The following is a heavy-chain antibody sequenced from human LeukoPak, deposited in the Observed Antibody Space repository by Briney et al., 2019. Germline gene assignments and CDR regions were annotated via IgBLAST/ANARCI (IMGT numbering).Heavy chain of an antibody. Sequence: SETLSLTCTVSGGSISSYYWTWIRQPPGKGLEWIGYIYYSGSTGYNPSLKSRVTISVDTSKNQFSLKLSSVTAADTAVYYCAGGYPYCSGGSCYFHSYGMDVWGQGTTVTVSS. CDR1: GGSISSYY. CDR3: AGGYPYCSGGSCYFHSYGMDV. V-gene: IGHV4-59*08. J-gene: IGHJ6*02. D-gene: IGHD2-15*01. CDR2: IYYSGST.